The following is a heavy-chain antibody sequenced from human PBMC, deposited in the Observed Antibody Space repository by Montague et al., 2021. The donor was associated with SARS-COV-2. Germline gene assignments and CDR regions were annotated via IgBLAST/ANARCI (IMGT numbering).Heavy chain of an antibody. J-gene: IGHJ5*02. V-gene: IGHV4-59*08. CDR2: NYNGST. CDR1: GASINSCY. Sequence: SETLSLTCTVSGASINSCYWSWIRQPPGKGLEWIGYNYNGSTTYNPPLKRRATILADTSMNQFSVKITSVAAADTAAYYCARQGGSNYGWFDPWGQGTLVTVSS. CDR3: ARQGGSNYGWFDP. D-gene: IGHD1-26*01.